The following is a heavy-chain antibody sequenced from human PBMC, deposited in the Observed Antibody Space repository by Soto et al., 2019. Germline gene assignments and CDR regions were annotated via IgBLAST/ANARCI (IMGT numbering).Heavy chain of an antibody. J-gene: IGHJ2*01. CDR3: ARVKVGDLFRFNWFFDL. D-gene: IGHD3-3*01. V-gene: IGHV4-59*08. CDR1: GSSMTTYY. CDR2: IYYSGST. Sequence: SETLSLTSSVSGSSMTTYYWHWIRQPLGMGLEWIGYIYYSGSTNYSPSLKTRVTISVDTSNNQFSLKLISVTETDTAVYYCARVKVGDLFRFNWFFDLWGRGTLVTVSS.